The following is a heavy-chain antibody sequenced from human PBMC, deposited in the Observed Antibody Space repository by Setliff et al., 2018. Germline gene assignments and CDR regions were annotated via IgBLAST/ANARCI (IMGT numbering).Heavy chain of an antibody. J-gene: IGHJ4*02. CDR3: AGTPARGTTWLSPFDY. CDR1: GGSFDSGTHY. Sequence: ASETLSLTCTVTGGSFDSGTHYWSWIRQPAGKVPEWIGLIQGTGNTNYNPSLQSRATISIDTSKNQISLKITSVTAADTALYSCAGTPARGTTWLSPFDYWGQGIQVTVPQ. CDR2: IQGTGNT. V-gene: IGHV4-61*02. D-gene: IGHD3-9*01.